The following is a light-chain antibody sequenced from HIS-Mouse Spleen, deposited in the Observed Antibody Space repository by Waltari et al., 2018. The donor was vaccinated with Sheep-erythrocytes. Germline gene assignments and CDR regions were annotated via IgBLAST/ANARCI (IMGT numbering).Light chain of an antibody. Sequence: DIQLTQSPSFLSASVGDRVTITCRASQGISSYLAWYQQKPGKAPKPLIYAASTLQSGVPSRFSGSGSGTEFTLTISSLQPEDFATYYCQQLNSYEVTFGPGTKVDIK. CDR3: QQLNSYEVT. CDR1: QGISSY. V-gene: IGKV1-9*01. CDR2: AAS. J-gene: IGKJ3*01.